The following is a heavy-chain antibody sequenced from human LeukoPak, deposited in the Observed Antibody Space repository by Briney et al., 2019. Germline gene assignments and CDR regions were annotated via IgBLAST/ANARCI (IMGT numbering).Heavy chain of an antibody. CDR3: AGLSQYYDILTGSKYFQH. D-gene: IGHD3-9*01. CDR1: GYTFTGYY. J-gene: IGHJ1*01. CDR2: INPNSGGT. Sequence: GASVKVSCKASGYTFTGYYMHWVRQAPGQGLEWMGWINPNSGGTNYAQKFQGRVTMTRDTSISTAYMELSRLRSDDTAVYYCAGLSQYYDILTGSKYFQHWGQGTLVTVSS. V-gene: IGHV1-2*02.